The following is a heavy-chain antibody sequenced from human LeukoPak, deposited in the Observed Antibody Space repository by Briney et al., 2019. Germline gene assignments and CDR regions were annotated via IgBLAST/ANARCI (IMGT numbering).Heavy chain of an antibody. J-gene: IGHJ4*02. Sequence: GRSLRLSCAASGFTFSSYGMHWVRQAPGKGLEWVAVISYDGSNKYYADSVKGRFTISRDNSKNTLYLQMNSLRAEDTAVYYCAKDWDYGDSHFDYWDQGTLVTVSS. CDR1: GFTFSSYG. CDR3: AKDWDYGDSHFDY. V-gene: IGHV3-30*18. CDR2: ISYDGSNK. D-gene: IGHD4-17*01.